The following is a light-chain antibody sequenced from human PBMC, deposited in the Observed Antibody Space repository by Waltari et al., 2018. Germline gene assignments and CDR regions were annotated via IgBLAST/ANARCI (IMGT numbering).Light chain of an antibody. CDR3: SSRDTDGKHWV. V-gene: IGLV3-19*01. CDR2: RKN. CDR1: SLRLFY. J-gene: IGLJ3*02. Sequence: SSELTQEPDVSVALGQTVNITCLGDSLRLFYASWYQQAPRQAPRLVIYRKNDRPSVIPGRFSASYSGDTSSLTITGAQTEDEGHYYCSSRDTDGKHWVFGGGTKLTV.